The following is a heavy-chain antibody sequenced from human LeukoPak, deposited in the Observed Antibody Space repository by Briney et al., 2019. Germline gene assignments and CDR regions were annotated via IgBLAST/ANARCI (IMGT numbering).Heavy chain of an antibody. V-gene: IGHV3-30*18. CDR2: ISDHEINK. Sequence: GRSLRLSCAASGFTFSAYGMDWVRQAPGKGLDWVAFISDHEINKYYADSVKGRFAISRDNSKNTLYLQMNSLRVEDTAVYYCAKPGSAIILAAAGAGKRNWFDPWGQGTLVTVSS. CDR3: AKPGSAIILAAAGAGKRNWFDP. D-gene: IGHD3-10*01. CDR1: GFTFSAYG. J-gene: IGHJ5*02.